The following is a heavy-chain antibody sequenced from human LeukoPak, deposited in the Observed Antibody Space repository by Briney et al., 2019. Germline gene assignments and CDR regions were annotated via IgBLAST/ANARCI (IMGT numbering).Heavy chain of an antibody. CDR3: ARGRYYDSSGYLNWFDP. CDR2: MNPNSGNT. Sequence: GASVKVSCKASGYTFTSYDINWVRQATGQGLEWMGWMNPNSGNTGYAQKFQGRVTMTRNTSISTAYMELSSLRSEDTAVYYCARGRYYDSSGYLNWFDPWGQGTLVTVSS. J-gene: IGHJ5*02. V-gene: IGHV1-8*01. D-gene: IGHD3-22*01. CDR1: GYTFTSYD.